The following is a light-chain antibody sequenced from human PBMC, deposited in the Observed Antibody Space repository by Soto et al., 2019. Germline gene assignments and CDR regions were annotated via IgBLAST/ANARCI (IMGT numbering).Light chain of an antibody. V-gene: IGKV2-28*01. CDR3: MQALQTPWT. CDR2: LGS. Sequence: DIVMTQSPLSLPVTPGEPASISCRSSQCLLHSNGYNYLDWYLQKPGQSPQLLIYLGSNRASGVPDRFSGSGSGTDFTLKISRVEAEDVGVYYCMQALQTPWTFGPGTKVDIK. J-gene: IGKJ3*01. CDR1: QCLLHSNGYNY.